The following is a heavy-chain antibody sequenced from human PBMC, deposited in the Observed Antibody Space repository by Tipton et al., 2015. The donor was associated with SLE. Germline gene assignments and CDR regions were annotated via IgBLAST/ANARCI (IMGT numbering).Heavy chain of an antibody. CDR2: LSNSGGST. Sequence: SLRLSCATSGFTFASYGMSWVRQAPGKGLEWVSSLSNSGGSTYYADSVKGRFTISRDNSKNTLYLQMNSLRAEDTALYYCAKDIRELWSIAATPDYWGQGTLVTVSS. V-gene: IGHV3-23*01. J-gene: IGHJ4*02. CDR1: GFTFASYG. D-gene: IGHD2-15*01. CDR3: AKDIRELWSIAATPDY.